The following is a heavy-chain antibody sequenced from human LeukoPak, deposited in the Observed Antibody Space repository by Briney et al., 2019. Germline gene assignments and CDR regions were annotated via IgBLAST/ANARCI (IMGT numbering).Heavy chain of an antibody. Sequence: GGSLTLPCAASVFTFSIYAMHWLRHAPAKALECVAVISYDGSNKYYADYVKGRFTISRDNSKNTLYLQMNSLTAEDTAVYYCARALEHYYDSSGYYLGYWGQGTLVTVSS. CDR1: VFTFSIYA. CDR2: ISYDGSNK. CDR3: ARALEHYYDSSGYYLGY. V-gene: IGHV3-30*04. D-gene: IGHD3-22*01. J-gene: IGHJ4*02.